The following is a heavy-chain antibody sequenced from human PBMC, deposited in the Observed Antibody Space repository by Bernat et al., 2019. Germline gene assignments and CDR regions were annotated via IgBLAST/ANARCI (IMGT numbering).Heavy chain of an antibody. J-gene: IGHJ1*01. Sequence: EVQLVESGGGLVQPGGSLRLSCAASGFTFSSYWMHWVRQPPGKGLVWVSRINSDGSSPSYADSVKGRFTISRDNAKNTLYLQMNSLRAEDTAVYYCARTYYGDDFQYWGQGTLVTVSS. CDR2: INSDGSSP. D-gene: IGHD4-17*01. CDR3: ARTYYGDDFQY. V-gene: IGHV3-74*01. CDR1: GFTFSSYW.